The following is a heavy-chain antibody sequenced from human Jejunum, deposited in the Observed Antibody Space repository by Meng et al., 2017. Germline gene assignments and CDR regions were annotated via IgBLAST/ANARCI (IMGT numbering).Heavy chain of an antibody. CDR1: GFMFSSYS. D-gene: IGHD3-10*01. CDR2: LRGSSTNK. V-gene: IGHV3-23*01. J-gene: IGHJ4*02. Sequence: GGSLRLSCEASGFMFSSYSMSWVRQAPGKGLEWVSGLRGSSTNKYSADSVKGRFTISRDNSKNTLYLQMNNLRVDDTAVYYCAKTFMSRGSTWGYFDLWGRGTLVTVSS. CDR3: AKTFMSRGSTWGYFDL.